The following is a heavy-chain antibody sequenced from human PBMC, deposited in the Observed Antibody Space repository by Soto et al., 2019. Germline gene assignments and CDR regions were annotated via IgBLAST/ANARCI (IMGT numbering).Heavy chain of an antibody. CDR3: ARAGDFVVVDAFDI. V-gene: IGHV3-11*01. Sequence: QVQLVESGGGLVKPGGSLRLSCAASGFTFSDYYMSWIRQAPGKGLEWVSYISSSGSTIYYADSVKGRFTISRDNAKNSLYLKRNGLRAGDTAVYYCARAGDFVVVDAFDIWGKGTMVTVSS. D-gene: IGHD2-2*01. J-gene: IGHJ3*02. CDR2: ISSSGSTI. CDR1: GFTFSDYY.